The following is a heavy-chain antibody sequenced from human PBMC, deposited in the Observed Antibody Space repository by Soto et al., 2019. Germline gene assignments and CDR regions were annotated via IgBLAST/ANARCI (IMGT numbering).Heavy chain of an antibody. CDR2: ISYDGSDT. CDR3: ARSRGRSASFGGNYGMDV. Sequence: QVELVESGGGVVQPGRSLRLSCAASGLSFSSFALHWVRQAPGKGLEWVAVISYDGSDTFYADSVKGRFTISRDNSKNTLYLQMNSLRAEDTSVYYCARSRGRSASFGGNYGMDVWGQGTTVTVSS. J-gene: IGHJ6*02. D-gene: IGHD3-16*01. CDR1: GLSFSSFA. V-gene: IGHV3-30-3*01.